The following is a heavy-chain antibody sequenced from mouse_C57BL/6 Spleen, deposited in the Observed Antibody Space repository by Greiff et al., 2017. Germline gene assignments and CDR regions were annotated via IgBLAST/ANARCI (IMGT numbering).Heavy chain of an antibody. CDR2: INPGSGGT. V-gene: IGHV1-54*01. J-gene: IGHJ2*01. CDR1: GYAFTNYL. D-gene: IGHD4-1*01. Sequence: VQLQQSGAELVRPGTSVKVSCKASGYAFTNYLIEWVKQRPGQGLEWIGVINPGSGGTNYNEKFKGKATLTADKSSSTAYMQLSSLTSEDSAVYFCARQVTGTGGDWGKGTTLTVSS. CDR3: ARQVTGTGGD.